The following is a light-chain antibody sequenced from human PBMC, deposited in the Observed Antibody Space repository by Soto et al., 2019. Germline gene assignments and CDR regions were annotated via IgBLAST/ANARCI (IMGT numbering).Light chain of an antibody. CDR3: QQYNSYWT. V-gene: IGKV1-39*01. CDR1: QSISSY. J-gene: IGKJ1*01. CDR2: AAS. Sequence: DIQMTQSPSSLSASVGDRVTITCRASQSISSYLNWYQQKPGKAPKLLIYAASSLQSGVPSRFSGSGSGTEFTLTISSLHLDDFATHHCQQYNSYWTFGQCPKGEI.